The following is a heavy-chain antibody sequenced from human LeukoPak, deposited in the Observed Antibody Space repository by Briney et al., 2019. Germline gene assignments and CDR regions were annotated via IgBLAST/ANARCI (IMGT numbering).Heavy chain of an antibody. V-gene: IGHV3-21*01. Sequence: KPGGSLRLSCAASGFTFSSYSMNWVRQAPGKGLEWVSSISSSSSYIYYADSVKGRFTISRDNAKNSLYLQMNSLRAEDTAVYYCARKYCSGGSCHNWFDPWGQGTLVTVSS. D-gene: IGHD2-15*01. CDR2: ISSSSSYI. CDR3: ARKYCSGGSCHNWFDP. CDR1: GFTFSSYS. J-gene: IGHJ5*02.